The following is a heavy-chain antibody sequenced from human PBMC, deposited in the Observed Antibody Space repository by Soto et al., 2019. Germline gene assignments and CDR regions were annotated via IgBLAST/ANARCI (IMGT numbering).Heavy chain of an antibody. J-gene: IGHJ4*02. V-gene: IGHV1-69-2*01. CDR1: GYTFPDYY. Sequence: ASVKVSCKVSGYTFPDYYIQWVRQVPGKGLEWMGLIDPDRGDTVYAEKFQGRVTITADRSKDIVYMKLSSLRSEDTAMYFCAWGTQLPIDSWGQGTLVTVSS. CDR2: IDPDRGDT. CDR3: AWGTQLPIDS. D-gene: IGHD3-16*01.